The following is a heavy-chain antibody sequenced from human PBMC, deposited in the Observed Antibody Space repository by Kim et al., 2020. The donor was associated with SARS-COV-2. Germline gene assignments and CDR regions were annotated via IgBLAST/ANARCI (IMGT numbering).Heavy chain of an antibody. D-gene: IGHD3-10*01. Sequence: SETLSLTCAVYGGSFIGYYWSWIRQPPGKGLEWIGEINHSGSTNYNPSLKSRVTISVDTSKNQFSLKLSSVTAADTAVYYCARGRLRYYYGSGSYPFDYWGQGTLVTVSS. CDR2: INHSGST. V-gene: IGHV4-34*01. CDR3: ARGRLRYYYGSGSYPFDY. J-gene: IGHJ4*02. CDR1: GGSFIGYY.